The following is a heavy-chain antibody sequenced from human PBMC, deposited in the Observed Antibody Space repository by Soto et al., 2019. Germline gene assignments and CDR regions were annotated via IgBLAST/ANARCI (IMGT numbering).Heavy chain of an antibody. D-gene: IGHD2-2*01. Sequence: SVKVSCKASGGTFSNDIITWVRQAPGQGLEWMGRIIPLLDIANYAQKFQGRVTITADESTSTAYMELSSLRSEDTAVYYCAVVRKYQLVWGQGTLVNVSS. J-gene: IGHJ4*02. V-gene: IGHV1-69*02. CDR2: IIPLLDIA. CDR3: AVVRKYQLV. CDR1: GGTFSNDI.